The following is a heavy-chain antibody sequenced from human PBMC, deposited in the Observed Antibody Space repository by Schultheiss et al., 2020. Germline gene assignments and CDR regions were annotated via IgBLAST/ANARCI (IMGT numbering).Heavy chain of an antibody. D-gene: IGHD4-11*01. CDR2: IKSKTDGGTT. V-gene: IGHV3-15*01. J-gene: IGHJ4*02. Sequence: GGSLRLSCAASGFTFSSYAMSWVRQAPGKGLEWVGRIKSKTDGGTTDYAAPVKGRFTISRDDSKNSLYLQMNSLKTEDTAVYYCAYSSSLADFLDYWGQGTLVTVSS. CDR1: GFTFSSYA. CDR3: AYSSSLADFLDY.